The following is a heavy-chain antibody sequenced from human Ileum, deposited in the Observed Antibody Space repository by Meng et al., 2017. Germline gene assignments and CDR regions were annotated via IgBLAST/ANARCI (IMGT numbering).Heavy chain of an antibody. Sequence: REAGPGLVRPSGTLSLTCFVSGASVSAKSYWSWVRQPPGKGLAWIGQIDQSGNSYYSPSLKSRVTMSIDKSKNQFSLRLTSVTAADTAVYYCARHGGYYQDFWGQGTLVTVSS. V-gene: IGHV4-4*02. CDR1: GASVSAKSY. D-gene: IGHD4/OR15-4a*01. CDR2: IDQSGNS. J-gene: IGHJ4*02. CDR3: ARHGGYYQDF.